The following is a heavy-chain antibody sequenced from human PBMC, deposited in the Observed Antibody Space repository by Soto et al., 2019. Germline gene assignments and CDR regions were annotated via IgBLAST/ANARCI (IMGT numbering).Heavy chain of an antibody. CDR2: INSDGSNT. CDR3: AREIQLGY. V-gene: IGHV3-74*01. Sequence: VGSLRLSCAASGFTFSNYWMHWVRQAPGKGLVWVSRINSDGSNTNYADSVKGRFTISRDNAKNTLYLEMNNLRAEDTAVYYCAREIQLGYWGQGTLVTVSS. D-gene: IGHD5-18*01. J-gene: IGHJ4*02. CDR1: GFTFSNYW.